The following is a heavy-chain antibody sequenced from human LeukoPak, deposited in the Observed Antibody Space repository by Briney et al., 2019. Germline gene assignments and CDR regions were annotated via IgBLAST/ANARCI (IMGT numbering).Heavy chain of an antibody. V-gene: IGHV1-2*02. CDR1: GYTFTGFY. D-gene: IGHD2-8*02. Sequence: ASVKVSCKASGYTFTGFYIHWVRQAPGQGLEWMGWINPNSGVTTFAQSVHGRVTMTRDTSITTTFLEVSSLRFDDTAVFYCARAPDPTGKMDVGGNGTTVTVSS. J-gene: IGHJ6*04. CDR2: INPNSGVT. CDR3: ARAPDPTGKMDV.